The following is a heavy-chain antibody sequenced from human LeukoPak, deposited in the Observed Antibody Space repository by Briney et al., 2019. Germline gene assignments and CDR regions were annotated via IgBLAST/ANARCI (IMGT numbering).Heavy chain of an antibody. D-gene: IGHD3-16*01. V-gene: IGHV3-66*01. Sequence: GGSLRLSCAASGFTVSSTYMTLVLQSPGKGLEWVSTIYSGGSTDYADSVQGRFTISRDNSKNTLYLQMNSLRDEDTAVYYCARGPLGYWGQGTLVTVSS. CDR2: IYSGGST. CDR3: ARGPLGY. J-gene: IGHJ4*02. CDR1: GFTVSSTY.